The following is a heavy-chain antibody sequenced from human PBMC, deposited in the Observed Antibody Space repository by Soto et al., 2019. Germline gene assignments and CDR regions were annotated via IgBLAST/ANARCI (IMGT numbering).Heavy chain of an antibody. Sequence: QVQLVQSGAEVKKPGASVKVSCKASGYTFTSYTMHWVRQAPGQRLEWMGWINAGNGNTKYSQMFQGRVTITRDTSASTDYMELSSLRSEDTAVYYCASSYYYDSGGSSSLYYYYGMDVWGQGTTVTVSS. D-gene: IGHD3-22*01. CDR1: GYTFTSYT. CDR3: ASSYYYDSGGSSSLYYYYGMDV. V-gene: IGHV1-3*01. CDR2: INAGNGNT. J-gene: IGHJ6*02.